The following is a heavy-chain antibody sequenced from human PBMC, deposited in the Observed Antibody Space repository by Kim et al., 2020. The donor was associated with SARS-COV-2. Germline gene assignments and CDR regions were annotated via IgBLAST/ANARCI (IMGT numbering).Heavy chain of an antibody. D-gene: IGHD5-18*01. J-gene: IGHJ4*02. V-gene: IGHV3-48*04. Sequence: IYYADTVKGRFTISRDNAKNSLYLQMNSLRAEDTAVYYCARGDGYSEADYWGQGTLVTVSS. CDR2: I. CDR3: ARGDGYSEADY.